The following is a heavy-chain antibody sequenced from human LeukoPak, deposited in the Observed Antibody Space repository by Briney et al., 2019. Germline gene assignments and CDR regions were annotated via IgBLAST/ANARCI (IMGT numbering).Heavy chain of an antibody. Sequence: PSETLSLTCTISGDSIDDSYWSWIRQSPGKGLEWIGYISYSGSTNYNPSLKSRVTISLDTSKNQFSLKLSSVTAADTAVYYCARDAYSSGWYNLDYWGQGTLATVSS. CDR1: GDSIDDSY. J-gene: IGHJ4*02. D-gene: IGHD6-19*01. CDR2: ISYSGST. CDR3: ARDAYSSGWYNLDY. V-gene: IGHV4-59*12.